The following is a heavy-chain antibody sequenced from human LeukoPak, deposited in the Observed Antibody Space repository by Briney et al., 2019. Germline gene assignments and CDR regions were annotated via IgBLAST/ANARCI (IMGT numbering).Heavy chain of an antibody. D-gene: IGHD3-10*01. V-gene: IGHV3-33*06. CDR2: IWYDGSNK. CDR3: AKQPFRTYYYGSGSYSPPDY. Sequence: PGGSLRLSCAASGFTFSSYGMHWVRQAPGKGLEWVAVIWYDGSNKYYADSVKGRFTISRDNSKNTLYLQMNSLRAGDTAVYYCAKQPFRTYYYGSGSYSPPDYWGQGTLVTGSS. CDR1: GFTFSSYG. J-gene: IGHJ4*02.